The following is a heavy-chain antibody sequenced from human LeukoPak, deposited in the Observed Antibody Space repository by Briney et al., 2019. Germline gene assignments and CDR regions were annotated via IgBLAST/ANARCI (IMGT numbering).Heavy chain of an antibody. CDR2: IVVGSGNT. V-gene: IGHV1-58*02. CDR1: GFIFSNSA. Sequence: SVKVSCKAPGFIFSNSAIQWVRQARGQRLEWIGWIVVGSGNTNYAQKFQERVTITRDMSTSTAYMELSSLRSEDTAVYYCAADDLAHGYWGQGTLVTVSS. J-gene: IGHJ4*02. CDR3: AADDLAHGY.